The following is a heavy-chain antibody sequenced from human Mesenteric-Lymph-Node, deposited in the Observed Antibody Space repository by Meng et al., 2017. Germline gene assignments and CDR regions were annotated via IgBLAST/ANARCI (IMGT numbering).Heavy chain of an antibody. V-gene: IGHV3-33*01. CDR2: IWNDGSTE. D-gene: IGHD3-10*01. J-gene: IGHJ4*02. CDR3: VRDSGKSSFDY. CDR1: RFTFSTFG. Sequence: QVELVGSGGGVVQPGRSLRLSCAASRFTFSTFGMHWVRQAPGRGLEWVALIWNDGSTEYYADSVKGRFTISRDNSRNTLYLQMNTLRAEDTAVYYCVRDSGKSSFDYWGQGTLVTVSS.